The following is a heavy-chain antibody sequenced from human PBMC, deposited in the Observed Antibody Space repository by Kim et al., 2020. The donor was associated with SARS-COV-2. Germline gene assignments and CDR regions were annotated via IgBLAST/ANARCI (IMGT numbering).Heavy chain of an antibody. CDR3: ARESSPDSSGWYRGFDY. D-gene: IGHD6-19*01. J-gene: IGHJ4*02. Sequence: FQGRVTITADESTSTAYMELSSLRSEDTAVYYCARESSPDSSGWYRGFDYWGQGTLVTVSS. V-gene: IGHV1-69*01.